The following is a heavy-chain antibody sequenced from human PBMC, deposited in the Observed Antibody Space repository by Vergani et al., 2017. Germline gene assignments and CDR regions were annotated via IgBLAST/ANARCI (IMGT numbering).Heavy chain of an antibody. CDR2: MNPNSGNT. CDR3: ARGLWLVAATPIGGY. V-gene: IGHV1-8*01. CDR1: GYTFTSYD. Sequence: QVQLVQSGAEVKKPGSSVRVSCKASGYTFTSYDINWVRQATGQGLEWMGWMNPNSGNTGYAQKFQGRVTMTRNTSISTAYMELSSLRSEDTAVYYCARGLWLVAATPIGGYWGQGTLVTVSS. J-gene: IGHJ4*02. D-gene: IGHD2-15*01.